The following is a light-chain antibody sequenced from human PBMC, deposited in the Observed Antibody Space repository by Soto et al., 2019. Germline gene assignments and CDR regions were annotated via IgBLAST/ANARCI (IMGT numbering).Light chain of an antibody. CDR2: AIS. CDR1: QSVTTY. CDR3: QQGYSTPWT. Sequence: DIQMTQSPSSLSASVGDRFTITCLASQSVTTYLHWYQQKAGEAPKLLIYAISNLQSGVSSRFSGSGSGTDFSLTINTLQPEDFATYYCQQGYSTPWTFGQGTKVDIK. V-gene: IGKV1-39*01. J-gene: IGKJ1*01.